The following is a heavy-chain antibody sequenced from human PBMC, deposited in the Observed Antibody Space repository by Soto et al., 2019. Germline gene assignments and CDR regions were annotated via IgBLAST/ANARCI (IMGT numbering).Heavy chain of an antibody. Sequence: PGGSLRLSCAASGFTFSSYWMSWVRQAPGKGLEWVANIKQDGSEKYYVDSVKGRFTISRDNAKNSLYLQMNSLRAEDTAVYYSARRFYGDYHPNWFDPWGQGTLLTVSS. CDR3: ARRFYGDYHPNWFDP. V-gene: IGHV3-7*01. CDR2: IKQDGSEK. J-gene: IGHJ5*02. CDR1: GFTFSSYW. D-gene: IGHD4-17*01.